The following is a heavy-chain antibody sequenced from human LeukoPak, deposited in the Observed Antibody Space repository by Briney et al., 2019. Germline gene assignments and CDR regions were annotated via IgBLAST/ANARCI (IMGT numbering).Heavy chain of an antibody. CDR1: GYSISSGYY. J-gene: IGHJ4*02. D-gene: IGHD5-12*01. CDR2: INNSGST. V-gene: IGHV4-38-2*02. Sequence: PSETLSLTCAVSGYSISSGYYWGWIRQPPGKGLEWIGSINNSGSTYYNPSLKSRVTISVDTSKNQFSLKLSSVTAADTAVYYCARDLSGVATSEYWGQGTLVTVSS. CDR3: ARDLSGVATSEY.